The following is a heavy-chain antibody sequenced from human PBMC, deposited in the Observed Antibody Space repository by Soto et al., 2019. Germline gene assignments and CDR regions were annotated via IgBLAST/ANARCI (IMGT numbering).Heavy chain of an antibody. CDR1: GGSISSSPYF. CDR3: SRRAPEGFDP. V-gene: IGHV4-39*01. Sequence: SETLSLTCTVSGGSISSSPYFLGWIRQPPGKGLEWIASVSYSGGTYYNPSLKSRVTISVDTSKKQFSLNLTSVTAADTAFYYCSRRAPEGFDPWGQGTQVTVSS. CDR2: VSYSGGT. J-gene: IGHJ5*02.